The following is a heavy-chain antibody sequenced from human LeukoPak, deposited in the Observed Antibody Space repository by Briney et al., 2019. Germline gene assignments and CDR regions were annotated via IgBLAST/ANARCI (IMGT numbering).Heavy chain of an antibody. D-gene: IGHD4-17*01. V-gene: IGHV3-23*01. CDR1: GFTFSSYA. CDR3: AKSGGGVYGDYGQANRWSKPDFGY. CDR2: ISASGDST. J-gene: IGHJ4*02. Sequence: PGGSLRLSCAASGFTFSSYAMSWVRQAPGKGLQWVSAISASGDSTYYADSVKGRFTISRDNSKNTLYLQMNSLRAEDTAVYYCAKSGGGVYGDYGQANRWSKPDFGYWGQGTLVTVSS.